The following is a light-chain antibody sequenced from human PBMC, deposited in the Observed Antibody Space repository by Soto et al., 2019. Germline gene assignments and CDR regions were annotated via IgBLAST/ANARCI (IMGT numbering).Light chain of an antibody. CDR2: DAS. CDR1: QGISSA. V-gene: IGKV1-13*02. J-gene: IGKJ5*01. CDR3: QQFNSYHIT. Sequence: AIQLTQSPSSLSASVGDRVTITCRASQGISSALAWYQQKPGKAPKFLIYDASSLESGVPSRFSGSGSGTDFTLTISSLQPEDFATYYCQQFNSYHITFGQGTRLEIK.